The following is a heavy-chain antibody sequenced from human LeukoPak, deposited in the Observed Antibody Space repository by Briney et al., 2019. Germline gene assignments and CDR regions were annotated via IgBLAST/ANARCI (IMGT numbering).Heavy chain of an antibody. J-gene: IGHJ3*02. D-gene: IGHD2-2*01. CDR2: IKQDGSEK. CDR3: ARGILDCGTNTCYTKYDSFDI. V-gene: IGHV3-7*05. CDR1: QFTFKTYW. Sequence: GGSLRLSCAASQFTFKTYWMTWVRQAPGKGLEWVANIKQDGSEKYYVDSLKGRFTISRDNAKNSLYLQMNSLRAEDTALYYCARGILDCGTNTCYTKYDSFDIWGQGTLVTVSS.